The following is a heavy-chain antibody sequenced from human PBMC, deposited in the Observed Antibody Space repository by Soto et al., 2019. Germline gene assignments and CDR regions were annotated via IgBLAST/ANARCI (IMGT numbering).Heavy chain of an antibody. D-gene: IGHD3-10*01. CDR3: AISRGDPV. J-gene: IGHJ4*02. Sequence: EVQLVESGGGLVQPGGSLRLSCAASGFSFSNYTMNWVRQAPGKGLEWVSSISGSRSSIYYADSVKGRFTISRDNAKNSLYLEMNSLRADGTAAYYCAISRGDPVWGQGTLVTVSS. CDR2: ISGSRSSI. CDR1: GFSFSNYT. V-gene: IGHV3-21*01.